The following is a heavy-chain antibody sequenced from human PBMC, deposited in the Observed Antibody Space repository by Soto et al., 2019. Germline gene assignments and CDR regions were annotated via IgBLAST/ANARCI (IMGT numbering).Heavy chain of an antibody. Sequence: ASVKVSCKASGYTFTSYGISWVRQAPGQGLEWMGWISAYNGNTNYAQKLQGRVTMTTDTSTSTAYMELRSLRSDDTAVYYCARGILYGSGSYYFDYWGQGTLVTVSS. CDR1: GYTFTSYG. D-gene: IGHD3-10*01. J-gene: IGHJ4*02. CDR3: ARGILYGSGSYYFDY. V-gene: IGHV1-18*01. CDR2: ISAYNGNT.